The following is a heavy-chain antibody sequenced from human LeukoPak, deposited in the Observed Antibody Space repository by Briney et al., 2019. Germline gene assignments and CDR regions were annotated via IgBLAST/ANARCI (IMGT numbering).Heavy chain of an antibody. CDR3: ARPYGDSTSYYYGMDV. D-gene: IGHD4-17*01. J-gene: IGHJ6*02. V-gene: IGHV1-69*13. CDR1: GYTFTSYD. Sequence: SVKVSCKASGYTFTSYDINWVRQAPGQGLEWMGGIIPIFGTANYAQKFQGRVTITADESTSTAYMELSSLRSEDTAVYYCARPYGDSTSYYYGMDVWGQGTTVTVSS. CDR2: IIPIFGTA.